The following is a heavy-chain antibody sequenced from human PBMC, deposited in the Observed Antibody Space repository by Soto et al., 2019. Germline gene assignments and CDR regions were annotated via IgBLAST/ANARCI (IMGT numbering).Heavy chain of an antibody. Sequence: QVQLVQSGAEVKKPGSSVKVSCKASGGTFSSYTISWVQQAPGQGLEWMGRIIPILGIANYAQKFQGRVTITADKSTSTAYMELSSLRSEDTAVYYCAREHPNDYGDPYYFDYWGQGTLVTVSS. CDR3: AREHPNDYGDPYYFDY. CDR1: GGTFSSYT. CDR2: IIPILGIA. V-gene: IGHV1-69*08. J-gene: IGHJ4*02. D-gene: IGHD4-17*01.